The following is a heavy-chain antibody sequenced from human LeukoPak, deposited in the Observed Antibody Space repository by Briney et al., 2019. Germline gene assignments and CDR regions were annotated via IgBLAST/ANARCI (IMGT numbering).Heavy chain of an antibody. J-gene: IGHJ4*02. CDR3: ARVVVWAPYDY. V-gene: IGHV4-34*01. CDR2: INHSGST. D-gene: IGHD2-15*01. CDR1: GGFFSGYY. Sequence: PSETLSLTRAVYGGFFSGYYWSWIRQPPAKGLEWIGEINHSGSTNYHPSLKSQVTISVDTSKYQFSLKLSAVTAAVSAVYYCARVVVWAPYDYWGQGTLVIVSS.